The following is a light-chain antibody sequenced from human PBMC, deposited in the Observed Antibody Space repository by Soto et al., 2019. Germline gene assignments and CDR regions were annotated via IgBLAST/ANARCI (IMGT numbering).Light chain of an antibody. Sequence: EIVLTQSPGTLSLSPGERATLSCRASQNVDTNYLAWYQQKPGQTPRLLIFGASTRATGIPARFSGSGSGTEFTLTISSLQPEDFAVYYCQQYAVWPPQTFGQGTKVDIK. CDR3: QQYAVWPPQT. J-gene: IGKJ1*01. V-gene: IGKV3-20*01. CDR1: QNVDTNY. CDR2: GAS.